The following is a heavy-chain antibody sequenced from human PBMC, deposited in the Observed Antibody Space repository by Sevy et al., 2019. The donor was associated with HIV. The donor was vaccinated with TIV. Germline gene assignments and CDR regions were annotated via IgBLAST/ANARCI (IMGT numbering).Heavy chain of an antibody. J-gene: IGHJ4*02. V-gene: IGHV3-33*01. D-gene: IGHD4-17*01. Sequence: GGSLRLSCAASGFTFSNFDMHWVRQTPGKGLEWVASIWYDGSNKYYVDSVKGRFTISRDNSKNTLYLQMNSLRAEDTAVYYRARGVGLRDAASKVDYWGQGTLVTVSS. CDR2: IWYDGSNK. CDR1: GFTFSNFD. CDR3: ARGVGLRDAASKVDY.